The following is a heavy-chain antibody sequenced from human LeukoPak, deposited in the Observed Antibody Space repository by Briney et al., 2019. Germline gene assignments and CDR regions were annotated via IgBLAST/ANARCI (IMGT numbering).Heavy chain of an antibody. V-gene: IGHV1-18*01. CDR2: ISAYNGNT. D-gene: IGHD1-26*01. CDR3: ARGARRYSGSYQP. J-gene: IGHJ5*02. Sequence: ASVTVSCKSSVYTFTIYGISWVRQAPGQGLEWMGWISAYNGNTNYAQKLQGRVTMTTDTSTSTAYMELRSLRSDDTAVYYCARGARRYSGSYQPWGQGTLVTVSS. CDR1: VYTFTIYG.